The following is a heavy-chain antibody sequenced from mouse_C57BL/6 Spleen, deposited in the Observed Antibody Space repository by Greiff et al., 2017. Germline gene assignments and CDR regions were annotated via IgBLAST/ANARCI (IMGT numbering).Heavy chain of an antibody. V-gene: IGHV1-20*01. CDR3: ARTGGSSYNDWYFDV. D-gene: IGHD1-1*01. CDR1: GYSFTGYF. CDR2: INPYNGDT. J-gene: IGHJ1*03. Sequence: EVKLQQSGPELVKPGDSVKISCKASGYSFTGYFMNWVMQSHGKSLEWIGRINPYNGDTFYNQKFKGKATLTVDKSSSTAHMELRSLTSEDSAVYYCARTGGSSYNDWYFDVWGTGTTVTVSS.